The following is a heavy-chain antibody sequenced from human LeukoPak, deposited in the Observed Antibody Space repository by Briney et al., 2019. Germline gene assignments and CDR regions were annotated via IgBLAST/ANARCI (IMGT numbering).Heavy chain of an antibody. V-gene: IGHV4-30-2*01. CDR2: IYHSGST. CDR1: GGSISSGGYS. Sequence: SETLSLTCAVSGGSISSGGYSWSWIRQPPGKGLEWIGYIYHSGSTYYNPSLKSRVTISVDRSKNQFSLNLSSVTAADTAVYYCARGYSYGRQDAFDIWGQGTMVTVSS. D-gene: IGHD5-18*01. J-gene: IGHJ3*02. CDR3: ARGYSYGRQDAFDI.